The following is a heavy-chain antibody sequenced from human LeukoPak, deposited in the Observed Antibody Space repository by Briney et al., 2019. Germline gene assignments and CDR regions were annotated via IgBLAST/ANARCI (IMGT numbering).Heavy chain of an antibody. J-gene: IGHJ4*02. CDR2: INHSGST. CDR1: GGSFSGYY. Sequence: ASETLSLTCAVYGGSFSGYYWSWIRQPPGKGLEWIGEINHSGSTNYNPSLKSRVTISVDTSKNQFSLKLNSVTAADTAEYYCARAYYYGSGSMDYWGQGTLVTVSS. CDR3: ARAYYYGSGSMDY. D-gene: IGHD3-10*01. V-gene: IGHV4-34*01.